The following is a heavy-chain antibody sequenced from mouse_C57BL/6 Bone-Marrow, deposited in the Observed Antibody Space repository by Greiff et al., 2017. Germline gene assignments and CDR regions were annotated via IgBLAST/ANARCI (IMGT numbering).Heavy chain of an antibody. CDR3: ARFNDYYGSSYWYFDV. CDR1: GYTFTSYW. D-gene: IGHD1-1*01. J-gene: IGHJ1*03. Sequence: VQLQQPGAELVKPGASVKLSCKASGYTFTSYWMHWVKQRPGQGLEWIGMIHPNSGSTNYNEKFKSKATLTVDKSSSTAYMQLSSLTSEDSAVYYCARFNDYYGSSYWYFDVWGTGTTVTVSS. V-gene: IGHV1-64*01. CDR2: IHPNSGST.